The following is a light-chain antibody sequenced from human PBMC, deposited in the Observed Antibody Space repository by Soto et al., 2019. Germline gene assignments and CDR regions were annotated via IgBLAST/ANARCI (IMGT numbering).Light chain of an antibody. J-gene: IGKJ4*01. CDR3: QAYGGIPA. Sequence: DIEVTQSPTSLSASLGDRVTTTCQTNQDTRKYLNWFQHKPGKVPRLLIYDTSNLQIGVPSRFSASGSGTYFTLTISSLRPEDGATYYCQAYGGIPALGGGTKVDIK. V-gene: IGKV1-33*01. CDR2: DTS. CDR1: QDTRKY.